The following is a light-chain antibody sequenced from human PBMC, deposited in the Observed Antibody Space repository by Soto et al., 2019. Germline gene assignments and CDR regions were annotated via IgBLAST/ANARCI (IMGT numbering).Light chain of an antibody. Sequence: DIHMTHSPSSVSSSVGYILTITCRASRDISNSLAWYQQTPGKAPKLLLRGASSLHRGVPSRFSGGGAGTEFTLTISSLQPEDFATYYCPQTSAFPRTFGQGTKVDI. CDR1: RDISNS. V-gene: IGKV1-12*01. CDR3: PQTSAFPRT. J-gene: IGKJ1*01. CDR2: GAS.